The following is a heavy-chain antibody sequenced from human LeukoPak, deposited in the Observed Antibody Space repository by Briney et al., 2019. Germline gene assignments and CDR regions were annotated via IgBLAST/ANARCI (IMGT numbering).Heavy chain of an antibody. CDR3: ARAPGIAAAGTFIDY. D-gene: IGHD6-13*01. V-gene: IGHV4-34*01. J-gene: IGHJ4*02. CDR1: SGSINGYY. Sequence: SETLSLTCTVSSGSINGYYWSWIRQPPGKGLEWIGEINHSGSTNYNPSLKSRVTISVDTSKNQFSLKLSSVTAADTAVYYCARAPGIAAAGTFIDYWGQGTLVTVSS. CDR2: INHSGST.